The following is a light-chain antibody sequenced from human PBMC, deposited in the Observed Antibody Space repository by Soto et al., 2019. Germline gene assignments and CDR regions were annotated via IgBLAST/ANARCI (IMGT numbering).Light chain of an antibody. Sequence: QSALTQPASVSGSPGQSITISCTGTSSDVGSYNLVSWYQQHPGKAPKLMIYEGSKWPSGVSNRFSGSKSGNTASLTISGLQAEDEADYYCCSYADSSTYVVFGGGTKLTVL. CDR3: CSYADSSTYVV. V-gene: IGLV2-23*01. CDR2: EGS. CDR1: SSDVGSYNL. J-gene: IGLJ2*01.